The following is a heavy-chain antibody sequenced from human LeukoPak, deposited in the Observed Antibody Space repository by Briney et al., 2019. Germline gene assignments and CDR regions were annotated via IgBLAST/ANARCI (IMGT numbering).Heavy chain of an antibody. CDR1: GGSFSGYY. V-gene: IGHV4-34*01. Sequence: SETLSLTCAVYGGSFSGYYWSWIRQPPGKGLEWIGEINHSGSTNYNPSLKSRVTILVDTSENQFSLKLSSVTAADTAVYYCARGVSSSPFDYWGQGTLVTVSS. CDR2: INHSGST. CDR3: ARGVSSSPFDY. D-gene: IGHD6-13*01. J-gene: IGHJ4*02.